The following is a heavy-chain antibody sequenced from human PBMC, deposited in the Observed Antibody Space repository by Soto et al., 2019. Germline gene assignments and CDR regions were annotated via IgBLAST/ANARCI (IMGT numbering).Heavy chain of an antibody. V-gene: IGHV1-8*01. CDR2: MNPNSGNT. J-gene: IGHJ6*02. CDR1: GYTFTSYD. Sequence: QVQLVQSGAEVKKPGASVKVSCKASGYTFTSYDINWVRQATGQGLVWMGWMNPNSGNTGYAQKFRGRVTMTRNTSISTAYMELTSPRSEDTAVYYCARERTGTTSMDVWGQGTTVTVSS. CDR3: ARERTGTTSMDV. D-gene: IGHD1-1*01.